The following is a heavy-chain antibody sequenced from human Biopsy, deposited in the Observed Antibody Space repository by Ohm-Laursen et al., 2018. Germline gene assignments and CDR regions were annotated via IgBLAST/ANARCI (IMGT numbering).Heavy chain of an antibody. Sequence: GSSVKVSCNASGFTFSSSAVQWVRQARGQRLEWIGWIGVGSGHTNYAQKFQERVTITRDMSTSTAYMELTSLRSEDTAVYYCAATSTLYYYYYAMDVWDQGTTVTVSS. CDR1: GFTFSSSA. CDR3: AATSTLYYYYYAMDV. V-gene: IGHV1-58*01. CDR2: IGVGSGHT. J-gene: IGHJ6*02.